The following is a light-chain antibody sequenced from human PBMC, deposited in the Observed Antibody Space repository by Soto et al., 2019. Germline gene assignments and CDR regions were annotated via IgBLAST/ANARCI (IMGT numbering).Light chain of an antibody. V-gene: IGKV3-11*01. CDR3: QQRSNWHRT. Sequence: EIVLTQSPATLSLSPGDRATLSCRASKSVSSYLAWDQQKPGQAPRLLIYDASNRATGIPARFSGSGSETAFTLTLSSRKPEDFAVYYRQQRSNWHRTFGQGTKLEIK. CDR2: DAS. CDR1: KSVSSY. J-gene: IGKJ2*01.